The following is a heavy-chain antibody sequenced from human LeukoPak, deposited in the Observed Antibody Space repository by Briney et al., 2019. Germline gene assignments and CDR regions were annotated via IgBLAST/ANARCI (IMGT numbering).Heavy chain of an antibody. V-gene: IGHV1-18*01. CDR1: GYTFTSYG. D-gene: IGHD5-18*01. Sequence: GASVKVSCKASGYTFTSYGISWARQAPGQGLEWMGWISAYNGNTNYAQKLQGRVTMTTDTSTSTAYMELRSLRSDDTAVYYCARDERGYSYGYVDYWGQGTLVTVSS. J-gene: IGHJ4*02. CDR2: ISAYNGNT. CDR3: ARDERGYSYGYVDY.